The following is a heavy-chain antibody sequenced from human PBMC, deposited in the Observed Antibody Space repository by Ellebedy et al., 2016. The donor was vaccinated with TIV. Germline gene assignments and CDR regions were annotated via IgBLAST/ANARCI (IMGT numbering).Heavy chain of an antibody. V-gene: IGHV4-59*01. CDR3: ARDGYYYYYYGMDV. Sequence: MPSETLSLTCTVSGGSISSYYWSWIRQPPGKGLEWIVYIYYSGSTNYNPSLKSRVTISVDTSKNQFSLKLSSVTAADTAVYYCARDGYYYYYYGMDVWGQGTTVTVSS. J-gene: IGHJ6*02. CDR2: IYYSGST. CDR1: GGSISSYY. D-gene: IGHD2-2*03.